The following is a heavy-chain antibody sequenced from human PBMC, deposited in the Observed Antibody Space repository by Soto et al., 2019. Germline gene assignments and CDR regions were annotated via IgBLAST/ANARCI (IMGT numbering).Heavy chain of an antibody. CDR1: GGTFSSYA. V-gene: IGHV1-69*13. J-gene: IGHJ3*02. CDR3: ARAEWGNIVVVVAATLSYAFDI. Sequence: GPSVKVSCKASGGTFSSYAISWVRQAPGQGLEWMGGIIPIFGTANYAQKFQGRVTITADESTSTAYMELSSLRSEDTAVYYCARAEWGNIVVVVAATLSYAFDIWGQGTMVTVSS. D-gene: IGHD2-15*01. CDR2: IIPIFGTA.